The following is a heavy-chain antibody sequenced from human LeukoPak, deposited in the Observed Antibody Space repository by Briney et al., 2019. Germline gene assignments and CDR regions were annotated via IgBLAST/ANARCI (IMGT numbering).Heavy chain of an antibody. CDR1: GFTLSSYW. V-gene: IGHV3-7*01. D-gene: IGHD3-3*01. Sequence: GGSLRLSCAVSGFTLSSYWMSWARQAPGKGLEWVANIKQDGSEKYYVDSVKGRFTISRDIAKSSLHLQMNSLRAEDTAVYYCARDRPGDFWSGYYHDYWGQGTLVTVSS. CDR3: ARDRPGDFWSGYYHDY. CDR2: IKQDGSEK. J-gene: IGHJ4*02.